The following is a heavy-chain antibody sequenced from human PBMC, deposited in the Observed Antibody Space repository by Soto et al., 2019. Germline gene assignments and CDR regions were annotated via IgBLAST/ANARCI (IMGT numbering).Heavy chain of an antibody. CDR2: ISAKNGNT. CDR3: ARDNSDCSWSWFDP. CDR1: GYTFTTYG. D-gene: IGHD2-15*01. V-gene: IGHV1-18*01. J-gene: IGHJ5*02. Sequence: ASVKVSCKASGYTFTTYGFSWLRQAPGQGPEWMGWISAKNGNTNYAQKFQGRVTMTTDTSTTTAYMELRSLRSDDTAVYYCARDNSDCSWSWFDPWGQGTLVTVSS.